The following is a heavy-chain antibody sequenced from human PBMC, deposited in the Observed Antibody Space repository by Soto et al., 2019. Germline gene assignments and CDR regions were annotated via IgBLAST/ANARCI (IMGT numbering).Heavy chain of an antibody. CDR3: ARKTDSIPSGGDV. CDR1: GFAVRHNY. Sequence: EVQLVESGGGLVQPGGSLRLSCTASGFAVRHNYMTWVRQAPGKGLEWVSLIYSGGDTAYADSVKGRFTISRHTSQNTPYLQMNSLTAEDTAVYYCARKTDSIPSGGDVWGKGTAVTVSS. CDR2: IYSGGDT. J-gene: IGHJ6*04. D-gene: IGHD3-10*01. V-gene: IGHV3-53*04.